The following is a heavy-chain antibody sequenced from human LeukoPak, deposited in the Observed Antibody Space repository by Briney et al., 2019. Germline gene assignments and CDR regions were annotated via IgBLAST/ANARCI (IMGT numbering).Heavy chain of an antibody. CDR2: IYSGGDT. CDR3: ARYPVGAGLPDAFDI. J-gene: IGHJ3*02. CDR1: GFSVSSNY. V-gene: IGHV3-66*01. D-gene: IGHD1-26*01. Sequence: GGSLRLSCAASGFSVSSNYMSWVRQAPGKGLEWVSVIYSGGDTYYADSVKGRFTISRDNSKNTLYLQMNSLRAEDTAVYYCARYPVGAGLPDAFDIWGHGTLVTVSS.